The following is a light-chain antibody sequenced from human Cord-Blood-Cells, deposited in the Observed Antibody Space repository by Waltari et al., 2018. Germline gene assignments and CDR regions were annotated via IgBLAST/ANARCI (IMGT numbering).Light chain of an antibody. CDR1: QSVSSSY. J-gene: IGKJ2*01. V-gene: IGKV3-20*01. Sequence: ELVLTQSPGTLSLSPGERATLSCRASQSVSSSYLAWYQQKPVPAPRLLIYGASSRATGIPDRFSGSGSGTDFTLTISRLEPEDFAVYYCQQYGSSPPLSYTFGQGTKLEIK. CDR3: QQYGSSPPLSYT. CDR2: GAS.